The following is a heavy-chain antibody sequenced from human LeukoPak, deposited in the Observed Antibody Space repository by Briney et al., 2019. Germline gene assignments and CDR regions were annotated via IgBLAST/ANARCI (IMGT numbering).Heavy chain of an antibody. V-gene: IGHV3-23*01. CDR3: AKDPTVGASYWYFDL. CDR1: GFTFSSYS. D-gene: IGHD1-26*01. J-gene: IGHJ2*01. CDR2: ISSSGSGDNT. Sequence: GGSLRLSCAASGFTFSSYSMNWVRQAPGKGLEWVSGISSSGSGDNTYYADSVKGRFTISRDSSKNTVFLYMNTLRAEDTAIYYCAKDPTVGASYWYFDLWGRGTLVTVSS.